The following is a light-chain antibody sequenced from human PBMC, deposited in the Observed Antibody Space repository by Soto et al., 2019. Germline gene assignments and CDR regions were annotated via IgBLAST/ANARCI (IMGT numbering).Light chain of an antibody. V-gene: IGKV1-33*01. J-gene: IGKJ3*01. CDR1: QDVSNY. Sequence: DTQLTQSPSSLSASVGDRVTITCQASQDVSNYLRWFQQKPGKAPRLLIYDASNLETGVPSRFTGSGSGTDFTFTISSLQHEDIETYYCQQYDYHPFTLGPGTKVDIK. CDR3: QQYDYHPFT. CDR2: DAS.